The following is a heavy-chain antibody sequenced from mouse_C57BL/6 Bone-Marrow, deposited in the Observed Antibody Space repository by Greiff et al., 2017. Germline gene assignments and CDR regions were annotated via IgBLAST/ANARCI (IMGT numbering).Heavy chain of an antibody. CDR1: GFTFSDYY. Sequence: EVKLVESGGGLVQPGGSLKLSCAASGFTFSDYYMYWVRQTPEKRLEWVAYISNGGGSTYYQDTVKGRFTISRDNAKNTLYLQMSRLKSEDTAMYYCARVSYGSSPYYAMDYWGQGTSVTVSS. D-gene: IGHD1-1*01. J-gene: IGHJ4*01. CDR3: ARVSYGSSPYYAMDY. V-gene: IGHV5-12*01. CDR2: ISNGGGST.